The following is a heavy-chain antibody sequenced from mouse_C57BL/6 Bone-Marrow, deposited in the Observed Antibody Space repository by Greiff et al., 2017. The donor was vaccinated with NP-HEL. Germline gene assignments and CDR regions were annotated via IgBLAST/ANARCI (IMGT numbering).Heavy chain of an antibody. CDR3: ARDGGYYGSPFAY. CDR1: GYTFTSYW. J-gene: IGHJ3*01. Sequence: QVQLQQPGAELVMPGASVKLSCKASGYTFTSYWMPWVKQRPGQGLEWIGEIDPSDSYTNYNHKLKGKSTLTVDKSSSTAYMQLSSLTSEDSAVYYCARDGGYYGSPFAYWGQGTLVTVSA. CDR2: IDPSDSYT. D-gene: IGHD1-1*01. V-gene: IGHV1-69*01.